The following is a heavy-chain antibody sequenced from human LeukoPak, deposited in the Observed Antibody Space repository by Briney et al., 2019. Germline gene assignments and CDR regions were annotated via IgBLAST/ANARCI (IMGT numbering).Heavy chain of an antibody. J-gene: IGHJ4*02. Sequence: GGSLRLSCAASGFPLSSYAMSWVRQASGKGLEWVSATSSSDPGTYYADSVRGRFTISRDNSKNTLYLQMNSLRAEDTAVHYCARNTGDYGIGDYFDYWGQGTLVTVSS. D-gene: IGHD4-17*01. V-gene: IGHV3-23*01. CDR1: GFPLSSYA. CDR2: TSSSDPGT. CDR3: ARNTGDYGIGDYFDY.